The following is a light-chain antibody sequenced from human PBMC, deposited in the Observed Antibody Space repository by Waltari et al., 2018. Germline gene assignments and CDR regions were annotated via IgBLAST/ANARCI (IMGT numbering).Light chain of an antibody. V-gene: IGKV3-15*01. CDR1: QSVGRN. CDR2: SAS. J-gene: IGKJ4*01. Sequence: EIAVTQSPATLSVSPGERATLSCRASQSVGRNLAWYQQKPGQSPRLLIYSASARATGVPARFSGSGSGTDFTLTISSLQSEDFAVYYCQQYDYWPPLTFGGGTKVEIK. CDR3: QQYDYWPPLT.